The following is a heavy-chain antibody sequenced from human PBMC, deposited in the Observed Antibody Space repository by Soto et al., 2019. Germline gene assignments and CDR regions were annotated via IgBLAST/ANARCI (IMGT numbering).Heavy chain of an antibody. CDR2: IYHSGST. CDR3: ARVLRSGYSYGYGYGMDV. CDR1: GGSIISSNC. Sequence: SETLSLTCAVSGGSIISSNCWILVRHPPGKVLEWSGEIYHSGSTNYNPSLKSRVTISVDKSKNQFSLKLSSVTAADTAVYYCARVLRSGYSYGYGYGMDVWGQGTTVTVSS. D-gene: IGHD5-18*01. V-gene: IGHV4-4*02. J-gene: IGHJ6*02.